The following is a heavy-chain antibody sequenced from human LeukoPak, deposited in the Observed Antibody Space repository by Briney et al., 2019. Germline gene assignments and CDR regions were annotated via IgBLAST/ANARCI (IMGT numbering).Heavy chain of an antibody. Sequence: SETLSLTCAVYGGSFSGYYWSWIRQPPGKGLEWIGEINHSGSTNYNPSLKSRVTISVDTSKNQFSLKLSSVTAADTAVYYCARDGKGYSSGWTTDWGQGTLVTVSS. D-gene: IGHD6-19*01. CDR2: INHSGST. J-gene: IGHJ4*02. CDR1: GGSFSGYY. V-gene: IGHV4-34*01. CDR3: ARDGKGYSSGWTTD.